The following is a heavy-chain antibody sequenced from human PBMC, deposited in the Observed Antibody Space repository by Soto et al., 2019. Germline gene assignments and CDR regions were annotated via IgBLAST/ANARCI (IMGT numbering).Heavy chain of an antibody. CDR2: IYYSGST. Sequence: PSETLSLTCTVSGGSISSHYWSWIWQPPGKGLEWIGYIYYSGSTNYNPSLKSRVTISVDTSKSQFSLKLNSVTAADTVVYSCARLEELRYYFDYWGQGTLVT. V-gene: IGHV4-59*08. J-gene: IGHJ4*02. CDR3: ARLEELRYYFDY. D-gene: IGHD1-1*01. CDR1: GGSISSHY.